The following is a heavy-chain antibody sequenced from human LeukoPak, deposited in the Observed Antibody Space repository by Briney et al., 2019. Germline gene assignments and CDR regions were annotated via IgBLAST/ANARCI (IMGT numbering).Heavy chain of an antibody. CDR2: ISTSSSYI. Sequence: GGSLRLSCADSGFTFDDYGMSWVRQAPGKGLEWVSFISTSSSYIYYADSVKGRFTISRDNARNSLYLQMNSLRAEDTAVYYCARDPGTTQTLHDAFDIWGQGTMVTVSS. V-gene: IGHV3-21*01. D-gene: IGHD2-15*01. CDR3: ARDPGTTQTLHDAFDI. CDR1: GFTFDDYG. J-gene: IGHJ3*02.